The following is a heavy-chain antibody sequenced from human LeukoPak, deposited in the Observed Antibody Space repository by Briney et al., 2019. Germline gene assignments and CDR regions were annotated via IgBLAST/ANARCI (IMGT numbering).Heavy chain of an antibody. CDR3: ARHTRNRGAVVPAATFDP. D-gene: IGHD2-2*01. V-gene: IGHV4-59*08. Sequence: SETLSLTCTVSVGSISRYYWSWIPQPPGKGLEWIGYIYYSGSTNYNPSLKSRVTISVDTSKNQFSLKLSSVTAADTAVYYCARHTRNRGAVVPAATFDPWGQGTLVTVSS. CDR1: VGSISRYY. CDR2: IYYSGST. J-gene: IGHJ5*02.